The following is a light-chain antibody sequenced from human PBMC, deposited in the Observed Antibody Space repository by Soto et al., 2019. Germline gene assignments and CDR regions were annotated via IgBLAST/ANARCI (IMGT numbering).Light chain of an antibody. CDR1: SSDVGGYNY. Sequence: QSALTQSASVSGSPGQSITISYTGTSSDVGGYNYVSWYQQHPGKAPKLMIYDDSNRPSGVSNRFSGSKSGNTASLTISGLQAEDEADYYCSSYTTSSTLDVVFGGGTKLTVL. CDR2: DDS. CDR3: SSYTTSSTLDVV. J-gene: IGLJ2*01. V-gene: IGLV2-14*01.